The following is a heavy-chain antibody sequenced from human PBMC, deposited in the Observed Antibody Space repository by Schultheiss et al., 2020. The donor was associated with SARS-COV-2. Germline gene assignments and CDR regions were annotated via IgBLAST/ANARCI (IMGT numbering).Heavy chain of an antibody. V-gene: IGHV4-34*01. D-gene: IGHD1-7*01. CDR3: AREGELLYYYYGMDV. Sequence: SQTHSLTCAVYGGSFSGYYWSWIRQPPGKGLEWIGEINHSGSTNYNPSLKSRVTISVDTSKNQFSLKLSSVTAADTAVYYCAREGELLYYYYGMDVWGQGTTVTVSS. J-gene: IGHJ6*02. CDR2: INHSGST. CDR1: GGSFSGYY.